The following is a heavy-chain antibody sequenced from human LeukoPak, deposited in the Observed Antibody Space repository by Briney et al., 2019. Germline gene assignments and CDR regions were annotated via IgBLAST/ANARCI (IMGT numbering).Heavy chain of an antibody. J-gene: IGHJ2*01. V-gene: IGHV4-31*03. CDR1: GGSISSSSYY. CDR3: ARAAVLRGVRHFDL. D-gene: IGHD3-10*01. CDR2: IYYSEST. Sequence: PSETLSLTCTVSGGSISSSSYYWRWVSQHPGKGREWIGYIYYSESTYYNPSLKSRVTVSVDTAKNQFSLKLSSVTAADKAVYYCARAAVLRGVRHFDLWGRGTLVTVSS.